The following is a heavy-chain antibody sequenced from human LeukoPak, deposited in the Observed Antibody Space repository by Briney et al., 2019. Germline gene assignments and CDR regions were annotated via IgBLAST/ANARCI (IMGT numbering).Heavy chain of an antibody. V-gene: IGHV3-30-3*01. CDR3: ARTPSASHAVTNYLDS. CDR2: ISYDGSNK. Sequence: GGSLRLSCAASGFTFSSYAMHWVRQAPGKGLEWVAVISYDGSNKYYADSVKGRFTISRDNSKNTLYLQMNSLRAEDTAVYYCARTPSASHAVTNYLDSWAREPWSPSPQ. D-gene: IGHD2-2*01. J-gene: IGHJ4*02. CDR1: GFTFSSYA.